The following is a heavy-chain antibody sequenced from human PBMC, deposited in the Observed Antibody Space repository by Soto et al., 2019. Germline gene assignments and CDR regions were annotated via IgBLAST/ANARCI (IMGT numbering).Heavy chain of an antibody. CDR3: ALRKTGSYFDY. D-gene: IGHD1-26*01. V-gene: IGHV3-23*01. Sequence: GGSLRPSCEVSGFTFSTNAMSWVRQAQGKGLEWVSAISGSCENTFYADSVKGRFTISIDNSKNTLYLQMNTLRAEDTALYYCALRKTGSYFDYWGQGSLVTVSS. CDR2: ISGSCENT. CDR1: GFTFSTNA. J-gene: IGHJ4*02.